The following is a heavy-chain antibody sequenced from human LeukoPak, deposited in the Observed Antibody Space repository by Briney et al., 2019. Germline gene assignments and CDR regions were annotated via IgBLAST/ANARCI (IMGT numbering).Heavy chain of an antibody. V-gene: IGHV3-7*01. D-gene: IGHD3-22*01. CDR3: ARDPHYYDSSGYSQPLDY. Sequence: GGSLRLSCAASGFTFSSYWMSWVRQAPGKGLEWVANIKQDGSEKYYVDSVKGRFTISRDNAKNSLYLQMNSLRAEDTAVYYCARDPHYYDSSGYSQPLDYWGQGTLVTVSS. J-gene: IGHJ4*02. CDR1: GFTFSSYW. CDR2: IKQDGSEK.